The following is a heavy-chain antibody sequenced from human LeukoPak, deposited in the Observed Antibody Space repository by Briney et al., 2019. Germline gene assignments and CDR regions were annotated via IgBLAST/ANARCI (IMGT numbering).Heavy chain of an antibody. Sequence: PGGSLRLSCAASGFTFSSYAMSWVRQAPGKGLEWVSAISGSGGSTYYADSVKGRFTISRDNSKNTLYLQMNSLRAEETAVYYCVKDTRTFPARGYSGYAFIDYWGQGTLVTVSS. CDR2: ISGSGGST. D-gene: IGHD5-12*01. CDR1: GFTFSSYA. CDR3: VKDTRTFPARGYSGYAFIDY. J-gene: IGHJ4*02. V-gene: IGHV3-23*01.